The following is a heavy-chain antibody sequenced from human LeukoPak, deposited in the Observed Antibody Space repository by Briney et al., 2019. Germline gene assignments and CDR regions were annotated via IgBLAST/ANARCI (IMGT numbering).Heavy chain of an antibody. CDR3: ARSSIAARQTDH. CDR1: GDSISSDSYY. V-gene: IGHV4-39*02. J-gene: IGHJ4*02. Sequence: PSETLSLTCTVSGDSISSDSYYWGWIRQPPGKGLEWIGNIFFSGTTLYNPSLQSRVTISADTSKNHFSLKLSSVTAADTAVYYCARSSIAARQTDHWGQGTLVTVSS. D-gene: IGHD6-6*01. CDR2: IFFSGTT.